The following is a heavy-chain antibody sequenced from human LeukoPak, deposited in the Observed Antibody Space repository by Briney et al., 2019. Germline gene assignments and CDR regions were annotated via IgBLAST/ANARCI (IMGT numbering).Heavy chain of an antibody. CDR3: ARRSGWHTDY. D-gene: IGHD6-19*01. V-gene: IGHV4-59*01. CDR2: IYYSGST. CDR1: GGSISSYY. J-gene: IGHJ4*02. Sequence: SETLSLTCTVSGGSISSYYWSWIRQPPGKGLEWFGYIYYSGSTNYNPSLKSRVTISVDTSKNQFSLKLSSVTAADTAVYYCARRSGWHTDYWGQGTLVTVSS.